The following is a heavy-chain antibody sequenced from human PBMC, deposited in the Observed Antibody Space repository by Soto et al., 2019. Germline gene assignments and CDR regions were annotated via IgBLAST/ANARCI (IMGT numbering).Heavy chain of an antibody. CDR1: VDSITTYY. D-gene: IGHD6-13*01. Sequence: SETLSLTCTVSVDSITTYYWSWIRQPAGKGLEWIGRIDASGNTNYNPSLNSRVTMSIDTSKKQFSLKLTSVTAADTAIYYCARYSNNWFQTEGMDVWGQGTTVTVSS. V-gene: IGHV4-4*07. CDR2: IDASGNT. CDR3: ARYSNNWFQTEGMDV. J-gene: IGHJ6*02.